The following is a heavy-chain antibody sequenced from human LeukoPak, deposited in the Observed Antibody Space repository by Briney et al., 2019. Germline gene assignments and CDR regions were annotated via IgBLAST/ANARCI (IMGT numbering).Heavy chain of an antibody. CDR2: INWNSGSI. CDR1: GFTFDDYA. Sequence: GGSLRLSCAASGFTFDDYAMHWVRQAPGKGLEWVSGINWNSGSIGYADSVKGRFTISRDNAKNSLYLQMNSLRAEDTALYYCAKDLGSSDPRTFDYWGQGTLVTVSS. D-gene: IGHD6-6*01. J-gene: IGHJ4*02. V-gene: IGHV3-9*01. CDR3: AKDLGSSDPRTFDY.